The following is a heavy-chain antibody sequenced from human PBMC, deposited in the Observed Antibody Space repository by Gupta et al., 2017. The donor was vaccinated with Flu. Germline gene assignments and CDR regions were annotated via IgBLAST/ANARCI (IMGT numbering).Heavy chain of an antibody. J-gene: IGHJ6*04. Sequence: DVQLLESGGGLVQPVGSLRLSCAASGFTFSSYAMSWVRQAPGKGLEWVSAISGSGGSTYYADAVMSGFTISRDNSKNTLYLQMNSLRAEDTAGNDCAKERKDYISYGMAVRVEGTTVAVSS. CDR2: ISGSGGST. CDR1: GFTFSSYA. CDR3: AKERKDYISYGMAV. V-gene: IGHV3-23*01.